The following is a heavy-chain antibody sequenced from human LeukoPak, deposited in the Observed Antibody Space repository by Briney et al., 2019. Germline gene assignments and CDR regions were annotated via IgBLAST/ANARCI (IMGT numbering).Heavy chain of an antibody. D-gene: IGHD3-22*01. J-gene: IGHJ4*02. Sequence: GGSLRLSCAASGFTFTSYGMTWVRQAPGKGLEWVAFIRYDGSNKYYADSVKGRFTISRDNSKNTLYLQMNSLRAEDTAVYYCAKDGPTYYYDSSGLYFDYWGQGTLVTVSS. CDR2: IRYDGSNK. V-gene: IGHV3-30*02. CDR1: GFTFTSYG. CDR3: AKDGPTYYYDSSGLYFDY.